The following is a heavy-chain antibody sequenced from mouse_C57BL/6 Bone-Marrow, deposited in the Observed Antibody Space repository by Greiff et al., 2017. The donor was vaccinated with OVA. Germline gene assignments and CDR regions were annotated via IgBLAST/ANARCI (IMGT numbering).Heavy chain of an antibody. V-gene: IGHV1-9*01. D-gene: IGHD1-1*01. J-gene: IGHJ2*01. Sequence: VKLQESGAELMKPGASVKLSCKATGYTFTGYWIEWVKQRPGHGLEWIGEILPGSGSTNYNEKVKGKATFTADTSSNTAYMQLSSLTTEDSAIYYCASITTVVEYYFDYWGQGTTLTVAS. CDR2: ILPGSGST. CDR1: GYTFTGYW. CDR3: ASITTVVEYYFDY.